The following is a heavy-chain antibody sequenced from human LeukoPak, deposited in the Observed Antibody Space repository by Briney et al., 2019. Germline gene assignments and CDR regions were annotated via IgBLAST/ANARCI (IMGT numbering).Heavy chain of an antibody. J-gene: IGHJ1*01. D-gene: IGHD2-21*02. V-gene: IGHV3-7*01. CDR1: GFTFSSYW. CDR2: IKQDGSEK. CDR3: TSWGDTTAEYFQR. Sequence: GGSLRLSCAASGFTFSSYWMSWVRQAPGRGLEWVANIKQDGSEKYYVDSVKGRFTISRDNAKNSLYLQMNSLRAEDTAVYYCTSWGDTTAEYFQRWGQGTLVTVSS.